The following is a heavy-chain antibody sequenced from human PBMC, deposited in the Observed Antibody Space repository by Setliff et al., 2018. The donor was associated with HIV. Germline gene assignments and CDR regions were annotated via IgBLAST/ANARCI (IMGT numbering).Heavy chain of an antibody. CDR2: ISHGST. CDR1: GGSITSSTYY. V-gene: IGHV4-39*01. CDR3: ARHVYRGRAASAHLDPFDF. Sequence: TETLSLTCTASGGSITSSTYYWGWIRQPPGKGLEYIGSISHGSTCYTPPLDSRVTISVDTSKNQFSLRLTSVTAADTAVYFCARHVYRGRAASAHLDPFDFWGQGTLVTVSS. D-gene: IGHD1-1*01. J-gene: IGHJ4*02.